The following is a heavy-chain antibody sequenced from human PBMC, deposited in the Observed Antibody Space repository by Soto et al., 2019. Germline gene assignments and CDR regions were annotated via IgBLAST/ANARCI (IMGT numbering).Heavy chain of an antibody. CDR2: IIPIFGTA. J-gene: IGHJ6*02. CDR3: ARDWGLTVGGYYGMDV. Sequence: QVQLVQSGAEVKKPGSSVKVSCKASGGTFSSYAISWVRQAPGQWLEWMGGIIPIFGTANYAQKFQGRVTITADESTSTAYMELSSLRSEDTAVYYCARDWGLTVGGYYGMDVWVQGTTVTVSS. CDR1: GGTFSSYA. D-gene: IGHD1-26*01. V-gene: IGHV1-69*01.